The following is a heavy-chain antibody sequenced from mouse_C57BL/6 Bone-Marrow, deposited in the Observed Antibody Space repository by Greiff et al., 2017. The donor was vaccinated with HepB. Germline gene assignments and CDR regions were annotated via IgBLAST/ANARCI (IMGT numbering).Heavy chain of an antibody. CDR3: ARKIRDYYGSSLYYAMDY. J-gene: IGHJ4*01. V-gene: IGHV5-17*01. CDR2: ISSGSSTI. Sequence: EVKLVESGGGLVKPGGSLKLSCAASGFTFSDYGMHWVRQAPEKGLEWVAYISSGSSTIYYADTVKGRFTISRDNAKNTLFLQMTSRRSEDTAMYYCARKIRDYYGSSLYYAMDYWGQVTSVTVSS. D-gene: IGHD1-1*01. CDR1: GFTFSDYG.